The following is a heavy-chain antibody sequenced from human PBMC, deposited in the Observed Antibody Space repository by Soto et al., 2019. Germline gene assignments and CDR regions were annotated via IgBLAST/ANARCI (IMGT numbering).Heavy chain of an antibody. Sequence: GGSLRLSCAASGFTFSSYAMSWVRQAPGKGLEWVSAISDSGDKTYYADSVKGRFTVSRDNSKNTLYLQMNSPRAEDTAVYFCAKDPNDYDSSAYYVDYWGRGTLVTVSS. CDR1: GFTFSSYA. CDR2: ISDSGDKT. D-gene: IGHD3-22*01. J-gene: IGHJ4*02. CDR3: AKDPNDYDSSAYYVDY. V-gene: IGHV3-23*01.